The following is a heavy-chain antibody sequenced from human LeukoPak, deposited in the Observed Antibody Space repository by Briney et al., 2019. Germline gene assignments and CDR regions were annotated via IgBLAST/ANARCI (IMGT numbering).Heavy chain of an antibody. V-gene: IGHV1-3*01. D-gene: IGHD4-17*01. J-gene: IGHJ3*02. Sequence: ASVKVSCKASGYTFTSHTIHWVRQAPGQRLEWMGWINAGNANTKYSQKFQGRVTITRDTFAYTAYMEVSSLKSEGTAVYYCARETAVTQNDAFDIWGQGTMVIVSS. CDR2: INAGNANT. CDR1: GYTFTSHT. CDR3: ARETAVTQNDAFDI.